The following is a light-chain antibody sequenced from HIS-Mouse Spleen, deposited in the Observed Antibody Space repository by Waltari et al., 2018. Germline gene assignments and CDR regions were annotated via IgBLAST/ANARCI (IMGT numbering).Light chain of an antibody. CDR3: CSYAGSSTWV. J-gene: IGLJ3*02. CDR2: EGS. Sequence: QSALTQPASVSGSPGQSITISCPGTSRDVRSSNCLSWYQQHPGKAPKLMIYEGSKRPSGVSNRFPGSKSGNTASLTISGLQAEDEADYYCCSYAGSSTWVFGGGTKLTVL. V-gene: IGLV2-23*01. CDR1: SRDVRSSNC.